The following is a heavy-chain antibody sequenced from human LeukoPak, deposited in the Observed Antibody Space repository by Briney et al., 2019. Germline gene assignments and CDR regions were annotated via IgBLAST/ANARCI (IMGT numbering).Heavy chain of an antibody. Sequence: GGSLRLSCAASGFTFSSYGMHWVRQAPGKGLEWVAVISYDGSNKYYADSVKGRFTISRDNSKNTLYLQMNSLRAEDTAVYYCAKVRVDTAMPLSYWGQGTLVTVSS. D-gene: IGHD5-18*01. CDR3: AKVRVDTAMPLSY. CDR2: ISYDGSNK. J-gene: IGHJ4*02. CDR1: GFTFSSYG. V-gene: IGHV3-30*18.